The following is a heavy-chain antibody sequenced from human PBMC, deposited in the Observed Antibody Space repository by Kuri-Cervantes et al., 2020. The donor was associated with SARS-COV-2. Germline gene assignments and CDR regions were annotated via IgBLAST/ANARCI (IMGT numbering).Heavy chain of an antibody. V-gene: IGHV1-2*02. Sequence: ASVKVSCKSSGYNFSEYYVHWVRQAPGQGLEWVGWINPNTGATKCAQKFQGRVTMTRDTSITTAYMEVSSLRSEDTAVYYCARSRGYSGYDYLRDYWGQGTLVTVSS. CDR3: ARSRGYSGYDYLRDY. J-gene: IGHJ4*02. CDR2: INPNTGAT. CDR1: GYNFSEYY. D-gene: IGHD5-12*01.